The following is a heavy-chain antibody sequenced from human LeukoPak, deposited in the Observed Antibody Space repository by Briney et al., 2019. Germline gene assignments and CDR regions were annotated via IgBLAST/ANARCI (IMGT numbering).Heavy chain of an antibody. Sequence: PGGSLRLSCAASGFTFSSYSMNWVRQAPGKGLEWVSSISSSSSYIYYADSVKGRFTISRDNAKNSLYLQMNSLRAEDTAVYYCARELGRTLGYCSSASCYRQAFDIWGQGTMVTVSS. D-gene: IGHD2-2*02. CDR2: ISSSSSYI. V-gene: IGHV3-21*01. CDR1: GFTFSSYS. CDR3: ARELGRTLGYCSSASCYRQAFDI. J-gene: IGHJ3*02.